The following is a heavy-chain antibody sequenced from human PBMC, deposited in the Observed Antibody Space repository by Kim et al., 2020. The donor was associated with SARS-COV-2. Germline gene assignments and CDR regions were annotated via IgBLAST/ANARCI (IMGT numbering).Heavy chain of an antibody. V-gene: IGHV2-5*01. CDR3: AHKRSRFDP. Sequence: DNKYYSPSLESRLTITKDTSKNQVVLTMTSMDPVDTATYYCAHKRSRFDPWGHGILVTVSS. CDR2: DNK. J-gene: IGHJ5*02.